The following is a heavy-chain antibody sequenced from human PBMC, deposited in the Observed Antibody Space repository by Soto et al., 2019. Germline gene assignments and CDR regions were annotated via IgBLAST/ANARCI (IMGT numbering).Heavy chain of an antibody. J-gene: IGHJ1*01. CDR1: GGTFTSYD. Sequence: QVQLVQSGAEVKKPGSSVKVSCKASGGTFTSYDINWVRQATGQGLEWMGWMNPNSGNTGYAQKFQGRVTMTRNTSISTAYMELSSLRSEDTAVYYCARGRIAARHFQHWGQGTLVTVSS. V-gene: IGHV1-8*01. CDR3: ARGRIAARHFQH. D-gene: IGHD6-6*01. CDR2: MNPNSGNT.